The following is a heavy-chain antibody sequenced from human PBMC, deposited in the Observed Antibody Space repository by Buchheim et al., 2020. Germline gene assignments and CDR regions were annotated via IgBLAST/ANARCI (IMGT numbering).Heavy chain of an antibody. CDR3: AKDRDSGYDGSYYYGMDV. V-gene: IGHV3-30-3*01. CDR1: GFTFSSYA. Sequence: QVQLVESGGGVVQPGRSLRLSCAASGFTFSSYAMHWVRQAPGKGLEWVAVISYDGSNKYYADSVKGRFTISRDNSKNTLYLQMNSLRAEDTAVYYCAKDRDSGYDGSYYYGMDVWGQGTT. D-gene: IGHD5-12*01. CDR2: ISYDGSNK. J-gene: IGHJ6*02.